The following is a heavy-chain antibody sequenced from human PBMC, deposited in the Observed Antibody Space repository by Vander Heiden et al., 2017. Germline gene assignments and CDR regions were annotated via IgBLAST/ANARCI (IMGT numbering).Heavy chain of an antibody. V-gene: IGHV3-48*02. J-gene: IGHJ3*02. CDR1: GFTFSDYS. CDR3: ASLMVRGVMRGVAFDI. Sequence: EVQLMESGGGLVQPGGSLSLSCAASGFTFSDYSINWVRQAPGKGLEWVSHISGSADDIHYADSVKGRFTISRDNARNSLYLQMNSLRDEDTAVYYCASLMVRGVMRGVAFDIWGQGTMVTVSS. CDR2: ISGSADDI. D-gene: IGHD3-10*01.